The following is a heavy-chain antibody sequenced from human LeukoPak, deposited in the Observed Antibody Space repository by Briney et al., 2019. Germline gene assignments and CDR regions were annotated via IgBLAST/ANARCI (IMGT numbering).Heavy chain of an antibody. CDR3: ASSSWGNPFHY. CDR2: ISGSGNNT. D-gene: IGHD3-16*01. CDR1: GFTFSTYA. V-gene: IGHV3-23*01. Sequence: GGSLRLSCAASGFTFSTYAMSWVRQAPGKGLEWVSVISGSGNNTYYADSVKGRFTLSRDNSKNTLYLQMHSLRAEDTAVYYCASSSWGNPFHYWGQGTLVTVSS. J-gene: IGHJ4*02.